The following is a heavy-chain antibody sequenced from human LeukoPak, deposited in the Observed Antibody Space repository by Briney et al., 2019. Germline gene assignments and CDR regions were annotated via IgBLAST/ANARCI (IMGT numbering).Heavy chain of an antibody. CDR1: GYTFTGYY. D-gene: IGHD4-17*01. V-gene: IGHV1-2*06. CDR3: ARDLSGGDYEGY. Sequence: GASVKVSCKASGYTFTGYYMHWVRQAPGQGLEWMGRINPNSGGTNYAQKFQSRVTMTRDTSISTAYMELSRLRSDDTAVYYCARDLSGGDYEGYWGQGTLVTVSS. CDR2: INPNSGGT. J-gene: IGHJ4*02.